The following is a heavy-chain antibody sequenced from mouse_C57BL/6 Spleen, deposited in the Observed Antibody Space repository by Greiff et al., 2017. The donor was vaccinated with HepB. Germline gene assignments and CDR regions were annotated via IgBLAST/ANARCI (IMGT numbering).Heavy chain of an antibody. Sequence: QVQLQQSGAELVRPGASVTLSCKASGYTFTDYEMHWVKQTPVHGLEWIGAIDPETGGTAYNQKFKGKAILTADKSSSTAYMELRSLTSEDSAVYYCTRRDFSGTTSYYAMDCWGQGTSVTVSS. CDR1: GYTFTDYE. CDR2: IDPETGGT. V-gene: IGHV1-15*01. J-gene: IGHJ4*01. D-gene: IGHD4-1*01. CDR3: TRRDFSGTTSYYAMDC.